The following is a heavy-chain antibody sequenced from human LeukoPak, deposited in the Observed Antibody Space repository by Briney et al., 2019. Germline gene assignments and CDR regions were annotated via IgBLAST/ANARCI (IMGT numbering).Heavy chain of an antibody. CDR1: GFSFTDYP. V-gene: IGHV3-48*02. D-gene: IGHD5-12*01. J-gene: IGHJ4*02. CDR2: IRTTAEGAKYA. CDR3: ATDLRDAFDY. Sequence: PGGSLRLSCVTPGFSFTDYPMNWVRQARGKGVGWISNIRTTAEGAKYAYYADSVKGRVTISRDDGKTTLYLHMNSLRDDDTVFYYGATDLRDAFDYWGQGILVTVSS.